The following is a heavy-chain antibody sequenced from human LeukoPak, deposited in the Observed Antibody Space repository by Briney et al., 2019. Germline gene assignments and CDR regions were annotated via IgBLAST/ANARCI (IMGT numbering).Heavy chain of an antibody. CDR3: AKEDEWDSSGYDYFDY. CDR2: ISGSGGST. CDR1: GFTFSSYA. J-gene: IGHJ4*02. D-gene: IGHD3-22*01. Sequence: GGSLRLSCAASGFTFSSYAMSWVRQAPGKGLEWVSAISGSGGSTYDADSVKGRLTISRDNSKNTLYLQMNSLRAEDTAVYYCAKEDEWDSSGYDYFDYWGQGTLVTVSS. V-gene: IGHV3-23*01.